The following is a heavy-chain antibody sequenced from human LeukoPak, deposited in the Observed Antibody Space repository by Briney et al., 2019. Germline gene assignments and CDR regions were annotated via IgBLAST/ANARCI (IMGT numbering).Heavy chain of an antibody. V-gene: IGHV1-2*07. CDR1: GYTFTDYN. Sequence: ASVKVSCKTSGYTFTDYNMHWVRQAPGQGPEWMGWIDPNRGGTNYAHRFQGRVTITRDTSISTVYMELNNLRSDDTAVYYCARGYPGIAADRFDYWGQGTLVTVSS. CDR2: IDPNRGGT. J-gene: IGHJ4*02. CDR3: ARGYPGIAADRFDY. D-gene: IGHD6-13*01.